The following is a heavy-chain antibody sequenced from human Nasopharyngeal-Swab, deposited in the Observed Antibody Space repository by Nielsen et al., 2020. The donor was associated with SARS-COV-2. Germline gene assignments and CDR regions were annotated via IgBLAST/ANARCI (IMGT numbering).Heavy chain of an antibody. D-gene: IGHD1-14*01. CDR3: ATGRTDYFDY. CDR2: INHSGST. Sequence: SETLSLTCAVYGGSFSGYYWSWIRQPPGKGLEWIEEINHSGSTNYNPSLKSRVTISVDTSKNQFSLKLSSVTAADTAVYYCATGRTDYFDYWGQGTLVTVSS. CDR1: GGSFSGYY. V-gene: IGHV4-34*01. J-gene: IGHJ4*02.